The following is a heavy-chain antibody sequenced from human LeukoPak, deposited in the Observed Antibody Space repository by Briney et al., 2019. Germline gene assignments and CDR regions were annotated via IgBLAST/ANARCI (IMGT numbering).Heavy chain of an antibody. J-gene: IGHJ5*02. CDR1: GYTFTGYY. D-gene: IGHD3-3*01. V-gene: IGHV1-2*06. CDR3: ARQAIILRLLGNWFDP. CDR2: INPNSGGT. Sequence: ASVKVSCKASGYTFTGYYMHWVRQAPGQGLEWMGRINPNSGGTNYAQKFQGRVTMTRDTSISTAYMELSRLRSDDTAVYYCARQAIILRLLGNWFDPWGQGTLVTVSS.